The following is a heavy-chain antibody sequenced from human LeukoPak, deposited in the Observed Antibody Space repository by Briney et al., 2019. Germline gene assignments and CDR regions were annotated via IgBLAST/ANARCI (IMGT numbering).Heavy chain of an antibody. CDR1: GYTFTSNY. D-gene: IGHD6-19*01. J-gene: IGHJ3*02. V-gene: IGHV1-46*01. CDR3: ARGPPPNIAVTGTFQAPALDI. Sequence: ASVKVSCKAFGYTFTSNYMHWVRQAPGQGPEWMGVISPSGGSTTYAQTFQCRVTLTRDMTTSTDYLELSSLRSEDTAVYYCARGPPPNIAVTGTFQAPALDIWGPGTMVTVSS. CDR2: ISPSGGST.